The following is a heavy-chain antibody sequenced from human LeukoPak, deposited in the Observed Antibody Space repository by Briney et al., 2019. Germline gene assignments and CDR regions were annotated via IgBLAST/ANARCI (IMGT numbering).Heavy chain of an antibody. Sequence: PGGSLRLSCAASGVTFSSYSMNWVRQAPGKGLEWVSSISSSSSYIYYADSVKGRFTISRDNAKNSLYLQMNSLRAEDTAVYYCARGVRTRWLQSARDAFDIWGQGTMVTVSS. CDR1: GVTFSSYS. CDR3: ARGVRTRWLQSARDAFDI. CDR2: ISSSSSYI. V-gene: IGHV3-21*01. J-gene: IGHJ3*02. D-gene: IGHD5-24*01.